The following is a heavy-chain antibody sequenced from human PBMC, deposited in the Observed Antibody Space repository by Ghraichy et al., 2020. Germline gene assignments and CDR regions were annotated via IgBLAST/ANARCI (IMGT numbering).Heavy chain of an antibody. CDR1: GGSISSGGYY. CDR2: IYYSGST. V-gene: IGHV4-31*03. CDR3: AGEGHCSGGSFYSLDF. J-gene: IGHJ4*02. D-gene: IGHD2-15*01. Sequence: SETLSLTCTVSGGSISSGGYYWSWIRQHPGKGLEWIGYIYYSGSTYYNPSLKSRVTISVDTSKNQFSLKLSSVTAADTAVYYCAGEGHCSGGSFYSLDFWGQGTLVTVSS.